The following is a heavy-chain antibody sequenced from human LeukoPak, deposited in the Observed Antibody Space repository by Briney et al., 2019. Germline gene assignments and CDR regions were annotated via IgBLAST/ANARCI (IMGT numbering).Heavy chain of an antibody. V-gene: IGHV3-7*01. J-gene: IGHJ4*02. CDR1: GFTFSSYA. Sequence: GGSLRLSCAASGFTFSSYAMSWVRQAPGKGLEWVANIKGDGSEKDHVDSVKGRFTISRDNAKSSLYLQMNSLRDDDTAVYFCARVRGFDVVDYWGQGTLVTVSS. CDR3: ARVRGFDVVDY. D-gene: IGHD2-15*01. CDR2: IKGDGSEK.